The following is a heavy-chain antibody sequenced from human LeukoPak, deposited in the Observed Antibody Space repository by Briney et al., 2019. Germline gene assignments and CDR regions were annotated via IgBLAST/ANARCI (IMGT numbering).Heavy chain of an antibody. V-gene: IGHV1-24*01. CDR1: GYTLTEIS. D-gene: IGHD2-2*02. CDR3: ATDLSYTTNWFDP. Sequence: ASVKLSCKVSGYTLTEISMHWGRQAPGKGLEWMGGFGTEDGETIYAQQSKGRVTMTEDTSTDTAYMELSSLTSEDTAVYYCATDLSYTTNWFDPWGQGTLVTVSS. CDR2: FGTEDGET. J-gene: IGHJ5*02.